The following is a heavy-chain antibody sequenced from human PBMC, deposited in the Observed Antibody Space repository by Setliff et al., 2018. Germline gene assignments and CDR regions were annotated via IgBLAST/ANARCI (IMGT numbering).Heavy chain of an antibody. CDR3: VRDRTAYSYGLDV. V-gene: IGHV4-59*01. CDR2: IYHNGNT. CDR1: GGSISPYF. J-gene: IGHJ6*02. Sequence: SETLSLTCTVSGGSISPYFWSWIRQPPGKGLEWIGYIYHNGNTNFNPSRKTRVTMSVDPSKNQFALNLRSVTAADTAVYYCVRDRTAYSYGLDVWAQGTTVTVSS. D-gene: IGHD5-18*01.